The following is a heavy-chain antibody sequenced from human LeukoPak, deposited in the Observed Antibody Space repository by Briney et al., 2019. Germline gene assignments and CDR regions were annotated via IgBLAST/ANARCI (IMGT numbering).Heavy chain of an antibody. D-gene: IGHD6-19*01. CDR2: IKQDGSEK. J-gene: IGHJ4*02. CDR3: AGGSGWRIGC. V-gene: IGHV3-7*04. Sequence: GGSLRLSCAASGFTFSSYWMNWARQAPGRGLEWVANIKQDGSEKYYVDSVKGRFTISRDNAKNSLYLQMHSLRAEDTAVYYCAGGSGWRIGCWGQGTLVAVSS. CDR1: GFTFSSYW.